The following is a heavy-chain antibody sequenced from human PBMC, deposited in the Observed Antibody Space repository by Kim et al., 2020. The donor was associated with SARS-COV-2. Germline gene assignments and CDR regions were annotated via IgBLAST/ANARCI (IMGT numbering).Heavy chain of an antibody. CDR3: ARELRGGFNFDY. J-gene: IGHJ4*02. V-gene: IGHV1-46*01. Sequence: NYAQIFQGRVTLSRDTSNTTVYKELSSLRSEDTAVYCCARELRGGFNFDYWGQGTLVTVSS. D-gene: IGHD5-12*01.